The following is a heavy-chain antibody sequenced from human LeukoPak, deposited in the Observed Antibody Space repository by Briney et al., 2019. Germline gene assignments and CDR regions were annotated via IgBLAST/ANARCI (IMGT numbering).Heavy chain of an antibody. CDR1: GYTFTSYG. J-gene: IGHJ1*01. D-gene: IGHD6-13*01. V-gene: IGHV1-18*01. CDR3: ARDTFAIAAATYFQH. CDR2: ISAYNGNT. Sequence: ASVKVSCKASGYTFTSYGISWVRQAPGQGLEWMGWISAYNGNTNYAQKLQGRVTMTTDTSTSTAYMELRSLRSDGTAVYYCARDTFAIAAATYFQHWGQGTLVTVSS.